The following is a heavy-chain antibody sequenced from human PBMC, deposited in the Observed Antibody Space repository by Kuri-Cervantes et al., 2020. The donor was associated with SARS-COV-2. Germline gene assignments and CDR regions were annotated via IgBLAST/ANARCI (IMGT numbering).Heavy chain of an antibody. CDR3: ARDRGGCSSTSCYFMGSYYYYYMDV. D-gene: IGHD2-2*01. CDR2: ISYDGSNK. J-gene: IGHJ6*03. Sequence: GESLKISCAASGFTFSSYAMHWVRQAPGKRLEWVAVISYDGSNKYYADSVKGRFTISRDNSKNTLYLQMNSLRAEDTAVYYCARDRGGCSSTSCYFMGSYYYYYMDVWGKGTTVTVSS. CDR1: GFTFSSYA. V-gene: IGHV3-30*07.